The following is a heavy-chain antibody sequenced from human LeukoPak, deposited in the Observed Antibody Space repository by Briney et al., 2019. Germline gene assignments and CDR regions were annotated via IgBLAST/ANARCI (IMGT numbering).Heavy chain of an antibody. D-gene: IGHD6-6*01. V-gene: IGHV3-7*01. CDR2: IKQDGSEK. CDR1: GFTFSSYW. CDR3: ATVPPSIAGIGWYFDL. J-gene: IGHJ2*01. Sequence: GGSLRLSCAASGFTFSSYWMSWVRQAPGKGLEWVANIKQDGSEKYYVDCVKGRFTISRDNAKNPLYLQMNSLRAEDTAVYYCATVPPSIAGIGWYFDLWGRGTLVTVSS.